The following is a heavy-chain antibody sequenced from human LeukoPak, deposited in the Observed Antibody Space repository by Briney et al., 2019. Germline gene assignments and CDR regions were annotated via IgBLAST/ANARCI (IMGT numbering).Heavy chain of an antibody. CDR3: AKVNLNNYNYGMDV. Sequence: GGSLRLSCAASGFTFSSYAMSWVRQAPGKGLEWVSTISVGGGSTYYADSVKGRFTFSRDSSKNTLYLQMNSLRAEDTAVYYCAKVNLNNYNYGMDVWGQGTTVTVSS. J-gene: IGHJ6*02. CDR2: ISVGGGST. CDR1: GFTFSSYA. V-gene: IGHV3-23*01.